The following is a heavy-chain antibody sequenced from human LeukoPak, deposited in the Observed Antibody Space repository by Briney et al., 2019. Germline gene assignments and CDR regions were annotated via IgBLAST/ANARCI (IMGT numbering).Heavy chain of an antibody. CDR3: ARGVATGQFDY. D-gene: IGHD5-12*01. V-gene: IGHV4-39*07. CDR2: IYYSGST. Sequence: SETLSLTCTVSGGSISSSSYYWGWIRQPPGKGLEWIGSIYYSGSTYYNPSLKSRVTISVDTSKNQFSLKLSSVTAEDTAVYFCARGVATGQFDYWGKGTLVTVSS. CDR1: GGSISSSSYY. J-gene: IGHJ4*02.